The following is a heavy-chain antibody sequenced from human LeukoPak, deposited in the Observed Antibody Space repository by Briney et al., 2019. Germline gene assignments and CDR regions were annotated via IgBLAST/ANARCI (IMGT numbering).Heavy chain of an antibody. V-gene: IGHV4-34*01. CDR3: ARHERSVAVAGSFDF. Sequence: PSETLSLTCAVYGGSFSGYYWSWIRQPPGKGLEWIGEINHSGSTNYNPSLKSRVTISVDTSKNQFSLKLSSVTAADTAVYHCARHERSVAVAGSFDFWGQGTLVTVSS. D-gene: IGHD6-19*01. CDR1: GGSFSGYY. J-gene: IGHJ4*02. CDR2: INHSGST.